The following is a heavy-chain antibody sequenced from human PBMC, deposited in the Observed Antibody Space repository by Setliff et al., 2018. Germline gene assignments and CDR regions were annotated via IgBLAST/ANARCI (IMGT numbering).Heavy chain of an antibody. Sequence: SETLSLTCAVSGHSIDSDSYWGWIRQSPGKGLEWIGSLYRTANTYYNPAVRSRVTISPDTSKNQLSLKLTTVTAADTAVYYCARAQVVFAISAPAWYFEIWGRGTQVTVSS. V-gene: IGHV4-38-2*01. D-gene: IGHD2-21*01. CDR1: GHSIDSDSY. CDR3: ARAQVVFAISAPAWYFEI. CDR2: LYRTANT. J-gene: IGHJ2*01.